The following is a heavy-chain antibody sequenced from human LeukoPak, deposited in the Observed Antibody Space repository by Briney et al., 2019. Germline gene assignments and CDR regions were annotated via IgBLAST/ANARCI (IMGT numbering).Heavy chain of an antibody. J-gene: IGHJ5*02. CDR3: ARDRAATQDWVEFDP. Sequence: GGSLRLSAAVSGFRGSNYYMSWVRQAPGNGLEWVSLIRGSGDTFYADSVKGRFTISRDDSKNTVYLLMNILRVEDTAVYFCARDRAATQDWVEFDPWGQGTLVTVSS. CDR1: GFRGSNYY. D-gene: IGHD2-15*01. V-gene: IGHV3-66*03. CDR2: IRGSGDT.